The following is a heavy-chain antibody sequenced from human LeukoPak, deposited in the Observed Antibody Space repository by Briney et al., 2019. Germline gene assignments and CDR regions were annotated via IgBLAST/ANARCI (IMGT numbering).Heavy chain of an antibody. J-gene: IGHJ4*02. V-gene: IGHV3-15*01. D-gene: IGHD2-2*01. CDR2: IKSKTDGGTT. CDR1: EFVLSTYW. Sequence: GGSLRLSCTAFEFVLSTYWMIWVRQAPGKGLEWVGRIKSKTDGGTTDYAAPVKGRFTISRDDSKNTLYLQMNSLKTEDTAVYYCTTYKYQLLFYWGQGTLVTVSS. CDR3: TTYKYQLLFY.